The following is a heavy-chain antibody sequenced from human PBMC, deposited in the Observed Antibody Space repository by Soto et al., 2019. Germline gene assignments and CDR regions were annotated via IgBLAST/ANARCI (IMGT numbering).Heavy chain of an antibody. CDR3: ASPYDITPYDAFDI. V-gene: IGHV4-39*01. D-gene: IGHD3-9*01. Sequence: PPETLSLTCTVSGGSISSSSYYWGWIRQPPGKGLEWIGSIYYSGSTYYNPSLKSRVTISVDTSKNQFSLKLSSVTAADTAVYYCASPYDITPYDAFDIWGQGTMVTVSS. CDR2: IYYSGST. CDR1: GGSISSSSYY. J-gene: IGHJ3*02.